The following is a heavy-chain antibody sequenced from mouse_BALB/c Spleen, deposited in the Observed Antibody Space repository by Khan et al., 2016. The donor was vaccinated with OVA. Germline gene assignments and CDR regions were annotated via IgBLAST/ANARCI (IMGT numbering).Heavy chain of an antibody. CDR1: GYTFTDYS. CDR3: ARDRYDYFDY. CDR2: INTETGEP. V-gene: IGHV9-2-1*01. Sequence: QIQLVQSGPELKKPGETVKISCKASGYTFTDYSMHWVKQAPGKGLKWMGWINTETGEPTYADDFKGRFAFSLETSASTAYLQLNNLKIEDKATYFCARDRYDYFDYWGQGTTLTVSS. D-gene: IGHD2-14*01. J-gene: IGHJ2*01.